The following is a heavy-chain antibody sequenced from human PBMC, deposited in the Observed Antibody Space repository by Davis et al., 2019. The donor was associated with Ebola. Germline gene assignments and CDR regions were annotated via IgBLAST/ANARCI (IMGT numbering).Heavy chain of an antibody. CDR3: ARVAGSFGSGSYYYAY. D-gene: IGHD3-10*01. Sequence: GESLKISCAASGFTFSRYTMNWVRQAPGKGLEWVSSISSWSNYIYYADSVKGRFTISRDNAKNSLYLQMNSLRAEDTAVYYCARVAGSFGSGSYYYAYWGQGSLVAVSS. J-gene: IGHJ4*02. CDR2: ISSWSNYI. V-gene: IGHV3-21*01. CDR1: GFTFSRYT.